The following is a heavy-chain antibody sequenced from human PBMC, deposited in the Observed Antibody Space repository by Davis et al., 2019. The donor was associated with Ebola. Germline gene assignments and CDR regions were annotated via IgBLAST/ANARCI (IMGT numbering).Heavy chain of an antibody. CDR1: GFVFSSYV. CDR3: VKDTSNVWFDV. CDR2: LGLSADT. D-gene: IGHD6-19*01. Sequence: GESLKISCAASGFVFSSYVMSWVRRAPGKGLEWVSTLGLSADTYYADSVKGRFTTSRDNSKNTLHLQMNSLRVEDTAIYYCVKDTSNVWFDVWGQGTNVTVSS. V-gene: IGHV3-23*01. J-gene: IGHJ3*01.